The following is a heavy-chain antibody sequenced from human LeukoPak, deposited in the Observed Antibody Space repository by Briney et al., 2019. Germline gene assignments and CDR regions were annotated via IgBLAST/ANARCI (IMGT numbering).Heavy chain of an antibody. Sequence: SQTLSLTCAISGDSVSSNSAAWNWIRQSPSRGLEWLGRTYYRSKWYNDYAVSVKSRITINPDTSKNQFSLQLNSVTPEDTAVYYCARDPGTYSGYDPYYYGMDVWGQGTTVTVSS. CDR3: ARDPGTYSGYDPYYYGMDV. V-gene: IGHV6-1*01. J-gene: IGHJ6*02. D-gene: IGHD5-12*01. CDR1: GDSVSSNSAA. CDR2: TYYRSKWYN.